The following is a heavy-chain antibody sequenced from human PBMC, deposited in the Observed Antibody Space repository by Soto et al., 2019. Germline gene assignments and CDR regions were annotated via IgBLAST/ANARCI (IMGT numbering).Heavy chain of an antibody. Sequence: GASVKVSCKVSGYTLTELSMHWVRQAPGKGLEWMGGFDPEDGETIYAQKFQGRVTMTEDTSTDTAYMELSSLRSEDTAVYYCATVGAITMVRGVIYYYGMDVWGQGPTVTVSS. CDR3: ATVGAITMVRGVIYYYGMDV. CDR2: FDPEDGET. D-gene: IGHD3-10*01. V-gene: IGHV1-24*01. J-gene: IGHJ6*02. CDR1: GYTLTELS.